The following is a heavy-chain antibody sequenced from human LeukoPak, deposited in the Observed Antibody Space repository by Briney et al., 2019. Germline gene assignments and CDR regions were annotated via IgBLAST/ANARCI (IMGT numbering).Heavy chain of an antibody. CDR3: AKESYSTSWQLDS. V-gene: IGHV3-30*18. Sequence: GRSLRLSCAASGFTFSSYGMHWVRQAPGKGLEWVAVISYDGSNKYYADSVKGRFTISRDNSKNTLYLQMNSLRAEDTAVYYCAKESYSTSWQLDSWGQGTLVTVSS. D-gene: IGHD6-13*01. CDR2: ISYDGSNK. J-gene: IGHJ4*02. CDR1: GFTFSSYG.